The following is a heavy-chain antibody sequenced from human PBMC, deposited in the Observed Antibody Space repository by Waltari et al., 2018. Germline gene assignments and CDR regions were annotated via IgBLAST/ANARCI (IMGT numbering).Heavy chain of an antibody. CDR2: INHSGST. CDR1: GGSFSGYY. J-gene: IGHJ4*02. Sequence: QVQLQQWGAGLLKPSETLSLTCAVYGGSFSGYYWSWIRQPPGKGLEWIGEINHSGSTNYNPSLKSRVTISVDTSKNQFSLKLSSVTAADTAVYYCARSNYGLRLRGGLYYFDYWGQGTLVTVSS. V-gene: IGHV4-34*01. CDR3: ARSNYGLRLRGGLYYFDY. D-gene: IGHD4-17*01.